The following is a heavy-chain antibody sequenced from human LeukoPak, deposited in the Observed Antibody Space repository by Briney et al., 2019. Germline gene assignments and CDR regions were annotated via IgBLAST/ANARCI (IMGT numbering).Heavy chain of an antibody. Sequence: PGGSLRLSCAASAFTFSSYAMSWVRQAPGKGLEWVSAISGSGGSTYYADSVKGRFTISRDNSKNTLYLQMNSLRAEDTAVYYCAKSPLRWFGELLPSGHFDYWGQGTLVSVSS. D-gene: IGHD3-10*01. CDR3: AKSPLRWFGELLPSGHFDY. CDR1: AFTFSSYA. J-gene: IGHJ4*02. CDR2: ISGSGGST. V-gene: IGHV3-23*01.